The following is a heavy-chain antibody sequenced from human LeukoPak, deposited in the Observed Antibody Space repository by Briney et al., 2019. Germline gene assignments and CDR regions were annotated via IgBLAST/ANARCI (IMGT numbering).Heavy chain of an antibody. CDR3: ARDAKYCSGGSCSRRGNWFDP. CDR1: GYTFTSYA. CDR2: INTYTGNP. V-gene: IGHV7-4-1*02. J-gene: IGHJ5*02. D-gene: IGHD2-15*01. Sequence: ASVKVSCKASGYTFTSYAMNWVRQAPGQGLEWMGWINTYTGNPTYAQGFTGRFVFSLDTSVSTAYLQISSLKAEDTAVYYCARDAKYCSGGSCSRRGNWFDPWGEGTLVTVSS.